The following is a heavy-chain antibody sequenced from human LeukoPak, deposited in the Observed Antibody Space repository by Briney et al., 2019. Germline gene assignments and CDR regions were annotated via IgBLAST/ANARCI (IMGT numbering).Heavy chain of an antibody. J-gene: IGHJ6*02. Sequence: SETLSLTCTVSGGSISSSRYYWGWIRHPPGQGLEWIGSIYYSGRTCYNPSLKSRVTISVDTSKNQFSLKLSSVTAADTAVYYCARAGTAKYYYYGMDVWGQGTTVTVSS. CDR2: IYYSGRT. D-gene: IGHD2-21*02. CDR1: GGSISSSRYY. CDR3: ARAGTAKYYYYGMDV. V-gene: IGHV4-39*01.